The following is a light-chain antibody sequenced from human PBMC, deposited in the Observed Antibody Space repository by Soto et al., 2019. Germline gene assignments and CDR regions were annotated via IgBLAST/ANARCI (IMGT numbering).Light chain of an antibody. Sequence: QSALTQPASVSGSPGQSITISCTGSGSDISGHHYVSWYQQYPGKAPKLMIYEVSHRPSGVSNRFSGSKSGNTASLTISGLQAEDEAEYYCGSYTGGNPLDFGTGTKVTVL. CDR3: GSYTGGNPLD. CDR1: GSDISGHHY. CDR2: EVS. V-gene: IGLV2-14*01. J-gene: IGLJ1*01.